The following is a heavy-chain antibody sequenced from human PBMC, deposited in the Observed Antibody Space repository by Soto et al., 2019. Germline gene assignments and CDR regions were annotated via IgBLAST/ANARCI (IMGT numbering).Heavy chain of an antibody. D-gene: IGHD6-13*01. Sequence: EVQLLESGGGLVQPGGSLRLSCAASGFTFSSYDMSWVRQAPGKGLEWVSAISGSGGSTYYADSVKGRFTISRYNSKNTLYLQMNCMIDEETAVYYCAKDPLPGAVSSWYFDYWGQGSLVTVSS. CDR1: GFTFSSYD. CDR2: ISGSGGST. CDR3: AKDPLPGAVSSWYFDY. V-gene: IGHV3-23*01. J-gene: IGHJ4*02.